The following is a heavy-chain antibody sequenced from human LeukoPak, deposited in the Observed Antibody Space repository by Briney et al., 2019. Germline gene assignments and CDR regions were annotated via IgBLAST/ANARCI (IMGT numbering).Heavy chain of an antibody. D-gene: IGHD5-18*01. V-gene: IGHV1-69*04. CDR2: IIPILGIA. Sequence: ASVKVSCKASGGTFSSYAISWVRQAPGQGLEWMGRIIPILGIANYAQKFQGRVTITADKSTSTAYMELSSLRSEDTAVYYCARGSVDTAMVLDYWGQGTLVTVSS. CDR1: GGTFSSYA. CDR3: ARGSVDTAMVLDY. J-gene: IGHJ4*02.